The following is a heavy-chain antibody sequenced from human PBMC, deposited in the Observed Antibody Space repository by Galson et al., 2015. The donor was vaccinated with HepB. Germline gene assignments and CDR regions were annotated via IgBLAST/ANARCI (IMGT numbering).Heavy chain of an antibody. CDR3: ARDGDYYDSSGYPDY. D-gene: IGHD3-22*01. J-gene: IGHJ4*02. CDR1: GFTFSSYA. CDR2: ISYDGSNK. Sequence: SLRLSCAASGFTFSSYAMHWVRQAPGKGLEWVAVISYDGSNKYYADSVKGRFTISRDNSKNTLYLQMNSLRAEDTAVYYCARDGDYYDSSGYPDYWGQGTLVTVSS. V-gene: IGHV3-30*04.